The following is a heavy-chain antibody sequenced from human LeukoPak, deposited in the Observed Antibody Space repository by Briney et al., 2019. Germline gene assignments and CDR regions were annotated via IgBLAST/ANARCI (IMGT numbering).Heavy chain of an antibody. Sequence: GGSLRLSCAAAGFTFDDYAMPWVRQAPGKGLEWVSGISWNSGSIGYADSVKGRFTISRDNAKNSLYLQMNSLRAEDTALYYCAKESVVVVAATFSDYYYGMDVWGQGTTVTVSS. CDR1: GFTFDDYA. J-gene: IGHJ6*02. CDR2: ISWNSGSI. V-gene: IGHV3-9*01. D-gene: IGHD2-15*01. CDR3: AKESVVVVAATFSDYYYGMDV.